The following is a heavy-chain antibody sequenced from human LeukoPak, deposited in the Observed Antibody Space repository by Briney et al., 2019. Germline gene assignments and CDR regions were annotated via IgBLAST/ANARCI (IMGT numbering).Heavy chain of an antibody. Sequence: GASVKVSCKASGYIFTSYGISWVRQAPGQGLEWMGWISAYNGNTNYAQKLQGRVTMTTDTSTSTAYMELRSLRSDDTAVYYCARQTWIQLWPYYYYYMDVWGKGTTVTVSS. CDR1: GYIFTSYG. J-gene: IGHJ6*03. V-gene: IGHV1-18*01. CDR2: ISAYNGNT. CDR3: ARQTWIQLWPYYYYYMDV. D-gene: IGHD5-18*01.